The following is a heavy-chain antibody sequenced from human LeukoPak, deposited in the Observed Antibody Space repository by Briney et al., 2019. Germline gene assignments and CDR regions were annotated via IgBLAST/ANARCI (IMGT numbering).Heavy chain of an antibody. CDR2: IKQDGSEK. CDR3: ARVDRIAARRSYYYYMDV. J-gene: IGHJ6*03. CDR1: GFTFSSYW. D-gene: IGHD6-6*01. Sequence: GGSLRLSCAASGFTFSSYWMSWVRQAPGKGLEWVANIKQDGSEKYYVDSVKGRFTISRDNAKNSLYLQMNSLRAEDTAVYYCARVDRIAARRSYYYYMDVWGKGTTVTVSS. V-gene: IGHV3-7*01.